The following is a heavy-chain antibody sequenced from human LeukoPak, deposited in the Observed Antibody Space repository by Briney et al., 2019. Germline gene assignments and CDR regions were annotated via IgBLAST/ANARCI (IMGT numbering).Heavy chain of an antibody. D-gene: IGHD1-26*01. J-gene: IGHJ4*02. CDR1: GGTFSSYA. V-gene: IGHV1-69*13. CDR2: IIPIFGTA. Sequence: ASVTVSCTASGGTFSSYAISWVRQAPGQGLEWMGGIIPIFGTANYAQKFQGRVTITADESTSTAYMELSSLRSEDTAVYYCARGKDIDAGSYLAPLDYWGQGTLVTVSS. CDR3: ARGKDIDAGSYLAPLDY.